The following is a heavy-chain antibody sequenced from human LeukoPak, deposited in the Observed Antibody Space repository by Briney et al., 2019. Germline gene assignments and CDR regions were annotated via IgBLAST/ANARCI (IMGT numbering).Heavy chain of an antibody. V-gene: IGHV3-23*01. CDR2: ISGSGGST. Sequence: GGSLRLSCAASGFTFSSYAMSWVRQAPGKGLEWVSAISGSGGSTYYADSVKGRFTISRDNSKNTLYLQMNSLRAEDTAVYYRAKDQYSSGWYVSDLNWGQGTMVTVSS. CDR1: GFTFSSYA. J-gene: IGHJ3*01. CDR3: AKDQYSSGWYVSDLN. D-gene: IGHD6-19*01.